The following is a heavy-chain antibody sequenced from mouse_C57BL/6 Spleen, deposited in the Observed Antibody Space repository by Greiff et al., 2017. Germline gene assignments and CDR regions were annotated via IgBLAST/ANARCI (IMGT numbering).Heavy chain of an antibody. CDR2: INPNNGGT. CDR3: ARFTTVVATDYFDY. J-gene: IGHJ2*01. D-gene: IGHD1-1*01. V-gene: IGHV1-22*01. Sequence: EVQLQESGPELVKPGASVKMSCKASGYTFTDYNMHWVKQSHGKSLEWIGYINPNNGGTSYNQKFKGKATLTVNKSSSTAYMELRSLTSEDSAVYYCARFTTVVATDYFDYWGQGTTLTVSS. CDR1: GYTFTDYN.